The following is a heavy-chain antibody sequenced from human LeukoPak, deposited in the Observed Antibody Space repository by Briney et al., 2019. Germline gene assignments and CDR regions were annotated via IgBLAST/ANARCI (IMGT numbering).Heavy chain of an antibody. CDR3: AREGYCSGGICYSTMNWFDP. CDR1: GYRFTSHG. CDR2: ISAYNGNT. V-gene: IGHV1-18*01. J-gene: IGHJ5*02. D-gene: IGHD2-15*01. Sequence: ASVKVSCKASGYRFTSHGITWVRQAPGQGLEWMGWISAYNGNTNYAQKVQGRVTLTTDTSTSTAYMELRSLRSDDTAVYYCAREGYCSGGICYSTMNWFDPWGQGTLVTVSS.